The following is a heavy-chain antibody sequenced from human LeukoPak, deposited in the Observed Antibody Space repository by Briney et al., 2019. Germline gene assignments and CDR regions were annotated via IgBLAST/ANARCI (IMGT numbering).Heavy chain of an antibody. D-gene: IGHD3-22*01. V-gene: IGHV4-39*01. J-gene: IGHJ4*02. CDR2: IYYSGST. CDR1: GGSISNSAYY. CDR3: ARHESYYDNSVDY. Sequence: SETLSLTCTVPGGSISNSAYYWGWIRQPPGKGLEWIAIIYYSGSTYYNPSLKSRVTISVDTSKNQFSLKLSSVTAADTAVYYCARHESYYDNSVDYWGQGTLVTVSS.